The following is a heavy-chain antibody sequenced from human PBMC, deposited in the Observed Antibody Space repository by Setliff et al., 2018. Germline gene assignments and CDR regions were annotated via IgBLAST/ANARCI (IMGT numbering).Heavy chain of an antibody. CDR3: ERLVRHCTRISCQRTSEADL. CDR2: VSDNNGNT. V-gene: IGHV1-18*01. Sequence: ASVKVSCKASGYNFAESIVSWVRQAPGQGLEWMAWVSDNNGNTNYAESFQGRVTMTTDTSTTTAYMELRSLRSDDTAVYYCERLVRHCTRISCQRTSEADLWGQGTQVTVSS. D-gene: IGHD2-15*01. CDR1: GYNFAESI. J-gene: IGHJ5*02.